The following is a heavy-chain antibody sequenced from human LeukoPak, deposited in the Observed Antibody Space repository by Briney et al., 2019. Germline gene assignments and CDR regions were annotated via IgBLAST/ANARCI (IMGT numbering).Heavy chain of an antibody. V-gene: IGHV3-48*03. Sequence: GGSLRLSCAASGFTFSSYEMNWVRQAPGKGLEWVSYISSSGSAIYYADSVKGRFTISRDNAKNSLYLQMNSLRAEDTAVYYCARYSYGQLDYWGQGTLVTVSS. CDR3: ARYSYGQLDY. CDR2: ISSSGSAI. D-gene: IGHD5-18*01. CDR1: GFTFSSYE. J-gene: IGHJ4*02.